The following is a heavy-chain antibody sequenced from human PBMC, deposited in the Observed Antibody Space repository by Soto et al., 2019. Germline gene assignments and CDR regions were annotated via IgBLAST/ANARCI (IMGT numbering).Heavy chain of an antibody. CDR1: GGTFSSYA. CDR3: ARDLGSGWYNY. D-gene: IGHD6-19*01. J-gene: IGHJ4*02. Sequence: QVQLVQCGAEVKKPGSSVKVSCKASGGTFSSYAISWVRQAPGQGLEWMGGIIPIFGTANYAQNFQGRVTIAADEATNTAYMELSSLRSEDTAVYFCARDLGSGWYNYWGQGTLVTVSS. V-gene: IGHV1-69*01. CDR2: IIPIFGTA.